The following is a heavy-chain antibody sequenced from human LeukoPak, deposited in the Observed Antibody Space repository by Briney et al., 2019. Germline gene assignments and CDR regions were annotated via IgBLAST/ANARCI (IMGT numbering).Heavy chain of an antibody. CDR2: IYHSGST. CDR3: ARDSYSGQSI. D-gene: IGHD2-15*01. V-gene: IGHV4-30-2*01. J-gene: IGHJ4*02. Sequence: SETLSLTCAVSGGSISSGGSSWSWIRQPPGKGLEWIGYIYHSGSTCYNPSLKSRVTISVDRSKNQFSLKLSSVTAADTAVYYCARDSYSGQSIWGQGTLVTVSS. CDR1: GGSISSGGSS.